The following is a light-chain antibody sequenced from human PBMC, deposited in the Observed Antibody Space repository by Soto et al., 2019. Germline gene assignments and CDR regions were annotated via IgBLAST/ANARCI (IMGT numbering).Light chain of an antibody. CDR1: SRDVGGYNY. CDR3: SSYTSSSNWV. V-gene: IGLV2-14*01. Sequence: QSALTQPASVSGSPGQSITISCTGTSRDVGGYNYVSWYQQHPGKAPKLMIYEVSNRPSGVSNRFSGSKSGNTASLTISGLQAEDESDYYCSSYTSSSNWVFGGGTQVTVL. CDR2: EVS. J-gene: IGLJ3*02.